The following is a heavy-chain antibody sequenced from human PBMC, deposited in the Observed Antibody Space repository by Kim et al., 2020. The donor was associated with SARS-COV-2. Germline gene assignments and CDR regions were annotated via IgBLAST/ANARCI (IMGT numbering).Heavy chain of an antibody. CDR1: GFSLSSHD. CDR2: ISSGDNTV. Sequence: GGSLRLSCVVSGFSLSSHDMNWVRQAPGKGLEWVSYISSGDNTVYYADSVKGRFTVSKDNAKSSLYLQMNRLRAEDTAVYYCARDVSLGGTYVFDYWGQG. V-gene: IGHV3-48*03. CDR3: ARDVSLGGTYVFDY. D-gene: IGHD2-15*01. J-gene: IGHJ4*02.